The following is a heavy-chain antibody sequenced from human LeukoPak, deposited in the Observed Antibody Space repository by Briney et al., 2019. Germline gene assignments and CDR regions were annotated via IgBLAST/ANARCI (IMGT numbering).Heavy chain of an antibody. CDR2: IIPIFGTA. D-gene: IGHD3-10*01. CDR1: GGTFSSYA. CDR3: ARDYHGSGSLTTFDY. V-gene: IGHV1-69*13. J-gene: IGHJ4*02. Sequence: SVKVSCKASGGTFSSYAMSWVRQAPGQGLEWMGGIIPIFGTANYAQKFQGRVTITADESTSTAYMELSSLRSEDTAVYYCARDYHGSGSLTTFDYWGQGTLVTVSS.